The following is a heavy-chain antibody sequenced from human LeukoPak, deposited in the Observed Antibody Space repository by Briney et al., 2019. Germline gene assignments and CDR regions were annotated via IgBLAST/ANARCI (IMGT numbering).Heavy chain of an antibody. CDR1: GGSFSGYY. D-gene: IGHD4-23*01. J-gene: IGHJ3*02. CDR3: ARDLLRTEVLFDI. CDR2: ITHSGRT. V-gene: IGHV4-34*01. Sequence: PSETLSLTCAVFGGSFSGYYWSWIRQPPGKGLEWIGEITHSGRTNYKPSLESRVTISVDTSKNQFSLKLSSVTAADTAVYFCARDLLRTEVLFDIWGQGTMVTVSS.